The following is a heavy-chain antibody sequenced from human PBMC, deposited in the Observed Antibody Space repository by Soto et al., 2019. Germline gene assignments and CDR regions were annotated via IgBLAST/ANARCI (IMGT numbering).Heavy chain of an antibody. CDR2: ISNDASNK. J-gene: IGHJ4*02. D-gene: IGHD1-7*01. CDR1: GFTFNTYG. CDR3: ANWNYPQSD. V-gene: IGHV3-30*18. Sequence: QVQLVESGGGVVQPGKSLRLSCAASGFTFNTYGMHWDRQAPGKGPEWVAVISNDASNKYYADSVKGRFPISRDNSKNTLYLPMNSLRAEDTAVYYCANWNYPQSDWGQGTLVTVSS.